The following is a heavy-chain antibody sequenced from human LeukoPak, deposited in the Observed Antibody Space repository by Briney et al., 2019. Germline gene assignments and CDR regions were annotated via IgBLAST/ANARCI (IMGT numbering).Heavy chain of an antibody. CDR2: IYSGGST. J-gene: IGHJ4*02. Sequence: PGGSLRLSCAASGFTVSSNYTSWVRQAPGKGLEWVSVIYSGGSTYYADSVKGRFTISRHNSKNTLYLQMNSLRAEDTAVYYCARASHRHYYGSGSYLDYWGQGTLVTVSS. V-gene: IGHV3-53*04. CDR1: GFTVSSNY. D-gene: IGHD3-10*01. CDR3: ARASHRHYYGSGSYLDY.